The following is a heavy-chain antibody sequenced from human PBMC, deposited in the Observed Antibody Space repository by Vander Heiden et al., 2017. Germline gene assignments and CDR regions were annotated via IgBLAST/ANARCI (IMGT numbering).Heavy chain of an antibody. CDR1: GLPFDHYA. CDR3: AKSVIAAAGYDY. J-gene: IGHJ4*02. V-gene: IGHV3-9*01. Sequence: EVQLVKAGGRLARPGRFLRRSCAASGLPFDHYAMRWVRQAPGKGLEWVSGISWNSGSIGYADSVKGRFTIARDNAKHSLYLQMNSLRAEDTALYYCAKSVIAAAGYDYWGQGTLVTVSS. D-gene: IGHD6-13*01. CDR2: ISWNSGSI.